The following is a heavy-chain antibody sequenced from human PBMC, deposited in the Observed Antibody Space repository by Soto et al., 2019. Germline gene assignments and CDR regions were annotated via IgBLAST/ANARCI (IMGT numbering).Heavy chain of an antibody. V-gene: IGHV3-30*04. J-gene: IGHJ4*02. D-gene: IGHD6-13*01. CDR1: GFTFSSYA. CDR3: ANLYSSSWTNEDYFDY. Sequence: GGSLRLSCAASGFTFSSYAMHWVRQAPGKVLEWVAVISYDGSNKYYADSVKGRFTISRDNSKNTLYLQMNSLRAEDTAVYYCANLYSSSWTNEDYFDYWGQGTLVTVSS. CDR2: ISYDGSNK.